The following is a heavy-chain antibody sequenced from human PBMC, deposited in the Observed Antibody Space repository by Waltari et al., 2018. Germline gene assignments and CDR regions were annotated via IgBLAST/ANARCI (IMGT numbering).Heavy chain of an antibody. V-gene: IGHV5-10-1*03. J-gene: IGHJ6*02. Sequence: EVQLVQSGAEVKKPGESLTISCKASGYSFTNYWVNWVRQLPGKGLEWMGGVYPRRSFSTYSPSFQGHITISVDRSISTSYLQWSSLRASDTAMYYCSRQDKNSAWRGFRFYGMDVWGQGTTVTVSS. CDR3: SRQDKNSAWRGFRFYGMDV. D-gene: IGHD3-10*01. CDR2: VYPRRSFS. CDR1: GYSFTNYW.